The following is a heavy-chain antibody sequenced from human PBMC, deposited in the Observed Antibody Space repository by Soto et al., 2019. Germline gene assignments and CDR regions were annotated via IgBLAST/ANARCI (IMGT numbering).Heavy chain of an antibody. CDR1: GGTFSSYA. D-gene: IGHD3-3*01. V-gene: IGHV1-69*13. J-gene: IGHJ4*02. CDR3: ARGYDFWSGYDSNFDY. Sequence: GASVKVSCKASGGTFSSYAISWVRQAPRQGLEWMGGIIPIFGTANYAQKFQGRVTITADESTSTAYMELSSLRSEDTAVYYCARGYDFWSGYDSNFDYWGQGTLVTAPQ. CDR2: IIPIFGTA.